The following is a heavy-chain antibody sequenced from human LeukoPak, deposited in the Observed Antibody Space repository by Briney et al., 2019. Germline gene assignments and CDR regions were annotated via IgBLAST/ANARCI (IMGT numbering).Heavy chain of an antibody. J-gene: IGHJ3*02. D-gene: IGHD3-9*01. CDR1: GGSISSGGYS. CDR2: IYHSGST. V-gene: IGHV4-30-2*01. CDR3: ARAPLFSPSRDAFDI. Sequence: SETLSLTCAVSGGSISSGGYSWSWIRQPPGKGLEWIGYIYHSGSTYYNPSLKSRVTISVDRSKNQFSLKLSSVTAADTAVYYCARAPLFSPSRDAFDIWGQGTMVTVSS.